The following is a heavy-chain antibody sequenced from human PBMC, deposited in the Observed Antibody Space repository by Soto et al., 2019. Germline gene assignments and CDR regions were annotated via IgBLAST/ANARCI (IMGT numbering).Heavy chain of an antibody. CDR1: GFTVSTKY. D-gene: IGHD3-16*01. CDR2: IYSGGST. J-gene: IGHJ4*02. V-gene: IGHV3-66*01. CDR3: ARDPWAADY. Sequence: EVQLVESGGGLVQPGGSLRLSCAASGFTVSTKYMSWVRQAPGKGLEWVSAIYSGGSTFYADSVRGRFTISRDNSKNTVNLQMNSLRAEDTAVDYCARDPWAADYWVEGTLVTVSS.